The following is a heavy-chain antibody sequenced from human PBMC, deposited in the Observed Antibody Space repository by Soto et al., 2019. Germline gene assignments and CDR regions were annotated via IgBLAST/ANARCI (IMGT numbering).Heavy chain of an antibody. CDR2: INHSGST. CDR3: ARGRNCGGDCYSGFWFDP. J-gene: IGHJ5*02. D-gene: IGHD2-21*02. CDR1: GGSFSGYY. V-gene: IGHV4-34*01. Sequence: SETLSLTCAVYGGSFSGYYWSWIRQPPGKGLEWIGEINHSGSTNYNPSLKSRVTISVDTPKNQFSLKLSSVTAADTAVYYCARGRNCGGDCYSGFWFDPWGQGTLVTVSS.